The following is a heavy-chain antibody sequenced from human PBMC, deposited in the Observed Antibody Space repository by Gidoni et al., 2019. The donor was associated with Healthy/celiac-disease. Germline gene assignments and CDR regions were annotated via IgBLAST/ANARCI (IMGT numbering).Heavy chain of an antibody. CDR1: GLTFSSYA. Sequence: EVQLLESGGGLVQPGGSLSLSCAASGLTFSSYAMSWVRQAPGKGMEWVSAISGSGGSTYYADSVKGRFTISRDNSKNTLYLQMNSLRAEDTAVYYCAKLPDSSGWYYWGQGTLVTVSS. J-gene: IGHJ4*02. D-gene: IGHD6-19*01. CDR2: ISGSGGST. CDR3: AKLPDSSGWYY. V-gene: IGHV3-23*01.